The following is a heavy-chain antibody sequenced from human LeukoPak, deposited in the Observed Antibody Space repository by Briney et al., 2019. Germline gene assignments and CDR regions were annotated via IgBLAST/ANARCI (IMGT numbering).Heavy chain of an antibody. Sequence: ASVKVSCKASGGTFSSYAISWVRQAPGQGLEWMGGIIPIFGTANYAQKFQGRVTITTDESTSTAYMELSSLRSEDTAVYYCARDRSSFGRLYYMDVWGKGTTVTVSS. D-gene: IGHD3-10*01. J-gene: IGHJ6*03. CDR2: IIPIFGTA. V-gene: IGHV1-69*05. CDR3: ARDRSSFGRLYYMDV. CDR1: GGTFSSYA.